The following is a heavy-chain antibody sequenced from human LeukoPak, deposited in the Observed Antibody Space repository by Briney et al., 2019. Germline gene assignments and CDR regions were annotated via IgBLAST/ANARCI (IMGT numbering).Heavy chain of an antibody. V-gene: IGHV3-30*02. CDR3: AKVKGRYGDYGFDQ. Sequence: TRYDESNEYYADSVKGRFTISRDNSRNTLHLQMNSLRPEDTAVYYCAKVKGRYGDYGFDQWGQGTLVTVSS. D-gene: IGHD4-17*01. CDR2: TRYDESNE. J-gene: IGHJ4*02.